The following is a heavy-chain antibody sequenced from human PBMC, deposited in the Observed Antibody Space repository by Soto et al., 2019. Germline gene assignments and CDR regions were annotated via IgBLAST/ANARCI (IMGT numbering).Heavy chain of an antibody. D-gene: IGHD5-18*01. CDR2: IYADGTT. V-gene: IGHV3-53*01. CDR1: GFSVSSSY. Sequence: EVHLVESGGGLIQPGGSLRLSCAASGFSVSSSYLIWGRQAPGKGLEWVSIIYADGTTYYADAVKGRFTISRNDSKNTLYLQMNSLRVEDTAVYYCARDSISFGPGVNDYWGQGTLVSVS. CDR3: ARDSISFGPGVNDY. J-gene: IGHJ4*02.